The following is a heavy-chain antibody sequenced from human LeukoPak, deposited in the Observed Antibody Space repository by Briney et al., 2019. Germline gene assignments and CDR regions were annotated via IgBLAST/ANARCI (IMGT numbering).Heavy chain of an antibody. CDR2: IGGST. V-gene: IGHV1-46*01. CDR1: GYTFSNYY. J-gene: IGHJ3*02. CDR3: ARVRDGYNDAYDI. Sequence: ALVKVSCKASGYTFSNYYIHWVRQAPGQGLEWMGIIGGSTNYAQKFQGRVTMTRDTSTSTVYMELSSLRSEDTAVYYCARVRDGYNDAYDIWGQGTMVTVHS. D-gene: IGHD5-24*01.